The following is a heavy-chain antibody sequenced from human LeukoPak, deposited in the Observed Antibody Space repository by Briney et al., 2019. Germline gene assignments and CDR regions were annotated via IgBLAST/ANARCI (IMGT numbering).Heavy chain of an antibody. J-gene: IGHJ3*02. V-gene: IGHV4-59*01. CDR3: ARGPSYGDYDAFDI. Sequence: SETLSLTCTVSGGSISSYYWSWIRQPPGKGLEWIGYIYYSGSTNYNPSLESRVTISVDTSKNQFSLKLSSVTAADTAVYYCARGPSYGDYDAFDIWGQGTMVTVSS. D-gene: IGHD4-17*01. CDR2: IYYSGST. CDR1: GGSISSYY.